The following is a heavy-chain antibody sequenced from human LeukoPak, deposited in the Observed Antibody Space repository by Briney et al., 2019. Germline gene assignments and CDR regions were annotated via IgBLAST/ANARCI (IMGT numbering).Heavy chain of an antibody. V-gene: IGHV3-30-3*01. D-gene: IGHD6-19*01. Sequence: GGSLRPSSAASGFTFSSYAMHWVRQAPGKGLEWVAVISYDGSNKYYADSVKGRFTISRDNSKNTLYLQMNSLRAEDTAVYYCAREGGSGWYTYYYYGMDVWGQGTTVTVSS. CDR2: ISYDGSNK. CDR3: AREGGSGWYTYYYYGMDV. CDR1: GFTFSSYA. J-gene: IGHJ6*02.